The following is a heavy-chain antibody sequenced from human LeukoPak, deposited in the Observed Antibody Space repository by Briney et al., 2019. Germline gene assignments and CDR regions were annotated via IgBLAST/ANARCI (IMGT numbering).Heavy chain of an antibody. CDR2: IYYSGST. J-gene: IGHJ4*02. D-gene: IGHD3-16*01. Sequence: SETLSLTCTVSGGSISSSSYYWGWIRQPPEKGLEWIGSIYYSGSTYYNPSLKSRVTISVDTSKNQFSLKLSSVTAADTAVYYCARDLGGWDIDYWGQGTLVTVSS. V-gene: IGHV4-39*07. CDR3: ARDLGGWDIDY. CDR1: GGSISSSSYY.